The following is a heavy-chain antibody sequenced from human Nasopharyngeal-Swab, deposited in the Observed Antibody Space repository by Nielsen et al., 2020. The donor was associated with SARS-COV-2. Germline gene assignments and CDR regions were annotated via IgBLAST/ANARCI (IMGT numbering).Heavy chain of an antibody. CDR2: IIPIFGTA. J-gene: IGHJ2*01. D-gene: IGHD6-13*01. CDR1: GYTLTELS. V-gene: IGHV1-69*13. CDR3: ARGGREGSSWQDWYFDL. Sequence: SVKVSCKVSGYTLTELSMHWVRQAPGQGLEWMGGIIPIFGTANYAQKFQGRVTITADESTSTAYMELSSLRSEDTAVYYCARGGREGSSWQDWYFDLWGRGTLVTVSS.